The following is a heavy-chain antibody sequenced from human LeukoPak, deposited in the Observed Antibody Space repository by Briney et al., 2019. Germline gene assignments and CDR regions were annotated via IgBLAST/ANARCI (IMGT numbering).Heavy chain of an antibody. Sequence: PSETLSLTCTVSGGSISSYYWSWIRQPPGKGLEWIGYIYYSGSTNYNPSLKSRVTISVDTSKNQFSPKLSSVTAADTAVYYCARVGYYYDSSGPFDYWGQGTLVTVSS. D-gene: IGHD3-22*01. CDR2: IYYSGST. CDR3: ARVGYYYDSSGPFDY. CDR1: GGSISSYY. J-gene: IGHJ4*02. V-gene: IGHV4-59*01.